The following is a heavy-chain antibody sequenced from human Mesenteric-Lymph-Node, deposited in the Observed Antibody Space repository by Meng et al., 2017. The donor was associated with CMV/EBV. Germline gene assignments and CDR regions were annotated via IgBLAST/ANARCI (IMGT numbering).Heavy chain of an antibody. D-gene: IGHD3-10*01. J-gene: IGHJ6*02. CDR3: AKDRGFGELWYYYYGMDV. V-gene: IGHV3-74*01. Sequence: GESLKISCAASGITFSGYWMHWVRQAPGKGLVWVSRIKSDGSIIGYADSVRGRFTLSRDNAKNTLYLQMNSLRAEDTAVYYCAKDRGFGELWYYYYGMDVWGQGTTVTVSS. CDR2: IKSDGSII. CDR1: GITFSGYW.